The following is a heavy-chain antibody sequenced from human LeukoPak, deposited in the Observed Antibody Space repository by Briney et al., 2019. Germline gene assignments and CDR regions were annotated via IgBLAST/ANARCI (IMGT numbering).Heavy chain of an antibody. J-gene: IGHJ2*01. V-gene: IGHV4-30-2*01. CDR3: ARDVLGYSGYDYLGWYFDL. CDR2: IYHSGST. CDR1: GGSISSGGYY. Sequence: SETLSLTCTVSGGSISSGGYYWSWIRQPPGKGLEWIGYIYHSGSTYYNPSLKSRVTISVDKSKNQFSLKLSSVTAADTAVYYCARDVLGYSGYDYLGWYFDLWGRGTLVTVSS. D-gene: IGHD5-12*01.